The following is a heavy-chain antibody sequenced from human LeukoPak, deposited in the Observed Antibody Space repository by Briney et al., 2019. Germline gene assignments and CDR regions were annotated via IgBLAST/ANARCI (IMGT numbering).Heavy chain of an antibody. CDR3: AKDSLWFGELSFDY. J-gene: IGHJ4*02. Sequence: GGSLRLSCAASGFTFSSYVMSWVRQAPGKGLEWVSAISGSGGSTYYADSVKGRFTISRDNSKNTLYLQMNSLRAEDTAVYYCAKDSLWFGELSFDYWGQGTLVTVSS. CDR1: GFTFSSYV. V-gene: IGHV3-23*01. D-gene: IGHD3-10*01. CDR2: ISGSGGST.